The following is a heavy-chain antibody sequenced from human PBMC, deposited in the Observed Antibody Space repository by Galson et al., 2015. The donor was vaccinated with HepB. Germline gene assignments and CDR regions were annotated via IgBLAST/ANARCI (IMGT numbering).Heavy chain of an antibody. D-gene: IGHD2-21*02. CDR1: GFSLSNARMG. CDR2: IFSNDEK. J-gene: IGHJ4*02. Sequence: PALVKPTQTLTLTCTVSGFSLSNARMGVSWIRQPPGKALEWLAHIFSNDEKSYSTSLKSRLTISKDTSKSQVVLTMTNMDPVDTATYYCARTVVVTANLFFDYWGQGTLVTVSS. CDR3: ARTVVVTANLFFDY. V-gene: IGHV2-26*01.